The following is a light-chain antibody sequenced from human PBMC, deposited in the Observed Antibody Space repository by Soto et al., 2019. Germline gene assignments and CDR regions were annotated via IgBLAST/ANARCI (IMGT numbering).Light chain of an antibody. CDR3: SSYSISTAYL. J-gene: IGLJ1*01. CDR2: EVS. V-gene: IGLV2-14*01. CDR1: SSDVGGYHY. Sequence: QSARSHPASVSWSPGHSITISCTGTSSDVGGYHYVSWYQLLPGKAPKLILFEVSIRPSGVSYRFSGSKSGNTASLTISGLQAEDEADCFCSSYSISTAYLFGTGTKVTVL.